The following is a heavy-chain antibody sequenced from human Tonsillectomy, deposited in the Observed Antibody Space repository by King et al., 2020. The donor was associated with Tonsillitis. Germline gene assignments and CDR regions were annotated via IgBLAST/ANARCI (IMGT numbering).Heavy chain of an antibody. V-gene: IGHV4-59*08. CDR3: ARQIVTFYSDCRGYYPPYFDY. D-gene: IGHD3-22*01. CDR1: GDSMRSYY. J-gene: IGHJ4*02. Sequence: VQLQESGPGLVKPSETLSLTCTVSGDSMRSYYWSWIRQPPGKGLEWIGYVYYSGSTTYNPSLESRVTISVDTSNNQFSLKLTSVTAADTAVYYCARQIVTFYSDCRGYYPPYFDYWGQGILVTVSS. CDR2: VYYSGST.